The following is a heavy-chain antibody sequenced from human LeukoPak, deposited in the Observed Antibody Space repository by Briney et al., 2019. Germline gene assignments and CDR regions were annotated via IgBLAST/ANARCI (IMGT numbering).Heavy chain of an antibody. CDR2: ISGSGGST. J-gene: IGHJ5*01. CDR3: AKGPAGSSSSDS. Sequence: GGSLRLSCAASGFTFSSYAMSWVRQAPGKGLEWVSAISGSGGSTYYPDSVKGRFTVSRDNSKNTLYLQMHSLRAEDTAVYYCAKGPAGSSSSDSWGQGTLVTVSS. D-gene: IGHD6-6*01. CDR1: GFTFSSYA. V-gene: IGHV3-23*01.